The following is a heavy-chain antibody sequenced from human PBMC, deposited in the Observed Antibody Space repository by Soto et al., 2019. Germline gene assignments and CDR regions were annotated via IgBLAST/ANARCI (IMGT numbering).Heavy chain of an antibody. V-gene: IGHV3-30*18. Sequence: GESLRLSCAASGFTFGSYGMHWVRQAPGKGLEWVAVISYDGSNKYYADSVKGRFTISRDNSKNTLYLQMNSLRAEDTAVYYCAKESSSWYSHILDYWGQGTLVTVSS. CDR3: AKESSSWYSHILDY. CDR1: GFTFGSYG. CDR2: ISYDGSNK. D-gene: IGHD6-13*01. J-gene: IGHJ4*02.